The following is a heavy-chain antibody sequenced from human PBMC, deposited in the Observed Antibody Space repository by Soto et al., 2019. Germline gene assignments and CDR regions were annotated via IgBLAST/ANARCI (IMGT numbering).Heavy chain of an antibody. D-gene: IGHD6-13*01. CDR2: IIPVLGVA. V-gene: IGHV1-69*02. J-gene: IGHJ4*02. CDR1: GGTLNSYT. CDR3: ARSSVAAAGTLGN. Sequence: QVQLVQSGAEVKKPRSSVKVSCKASGGTLNSYTINWVRQAPGHGPEWLGRIIPVLGVANYAQTFQGRVTITADKSTSTVYMELTSLRSEDTAVYYCARSSVAAAGTLGNWGPGTLVTVSS.